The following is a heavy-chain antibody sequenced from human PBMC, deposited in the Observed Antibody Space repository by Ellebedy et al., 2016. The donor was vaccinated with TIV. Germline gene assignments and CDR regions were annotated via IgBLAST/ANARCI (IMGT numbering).Heavy chain of an antibody. CDR1: GFTFSNYN. Sequence: GESLKISCVASGFTFSNYNMNWVRPSPGKGLEWVSSIRSTGRAKYYAESVKCRFTISRDNAQNTLVHQMNSLRAEDTAVYYCARRITMGRGVITNYYDAMDVWGQGTTVTVSS. CDR2: IRSTGRAK. CDR3: ARRITMGRGVITNYYDAMDV. V-gene: IGHV3-48*01. J-gene: IGHJ6*02. D-gene: IGHD3-10*01.